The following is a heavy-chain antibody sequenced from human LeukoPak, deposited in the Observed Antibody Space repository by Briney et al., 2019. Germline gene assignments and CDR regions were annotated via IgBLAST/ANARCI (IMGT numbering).Heavy chain of an antibody. Sequence: ASVQVSCKACGYTFTGHYMHWVRQAPGQGLEGMGWNNPHSGGTNYAQKFQGRVTMTRDTSIRTAYMELSRLRSDDTAVYYCASSPDSSGPYYYYYYMAVWGKGATVTVSS. V-gene: IGHV1-2*02. D-gene: IGHD5-18*01. CDR2: NNPHSGGT. CDR1: GYTFTGHY. CDR3: ASSPDSSGPYYYYYYMAV. J-gene: IGHJ6*03.